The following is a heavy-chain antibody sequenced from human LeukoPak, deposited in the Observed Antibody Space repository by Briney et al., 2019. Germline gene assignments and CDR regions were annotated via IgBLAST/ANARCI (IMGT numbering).Heavy chain of an antibody. D-gene: IGHD5-18*01. CDR1: GFTFSSYS. V-gene: IGHV3-48*04. Sequence: GGSLRLSCAASGFTFSSYSMNWVRQAPGKGLEWVSYISSSSSTIYYADSVKGRFTISRDNAKNSLYLQMNSLRAEDTAVYYCARDNWGSYSYGPYYYYGMDVWGQGTTVTVSS. CDR2: ISSSSSTI. J-gene: IGHJ6*02. CDR3: ARDNWGSYSYGPYYYYGMDV.